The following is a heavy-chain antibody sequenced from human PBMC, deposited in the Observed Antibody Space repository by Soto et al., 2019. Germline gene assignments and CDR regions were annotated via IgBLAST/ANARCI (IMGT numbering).Heavy chain of an antibody. CDR1: GGTFSNTA. Sequence: QVLLVQSGAEVKKPGSSVKVSCKASGGTFSNTAFIWVRQAPGQGLEWMGGIIPLFGTPNYAQKFQGRLMISADESASEAYMELNTLTSEDTAVYYCATPAEGLDTAMLKGLAHWGQRTLLTVSS. CDR2: IIPLFGTP. CDR3: ATPAEGLDTAMLKGLAH. D-gene: IGHD5-18*01. V-gene: IGHV1-69*01. J-gene: IGHJ4*02.